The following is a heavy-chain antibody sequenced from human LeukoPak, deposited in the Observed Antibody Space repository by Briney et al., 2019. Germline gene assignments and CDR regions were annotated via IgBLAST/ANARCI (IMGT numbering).Heavy chain of an antibody. V-gene: IGHV1-3*03. Sequence: ASVKVSCKASASTFSTYAIHWVRQAPGQGLEWMGWISTGNGNTKYSQGFQDRITITRDTSASTVYMELRGLRSDDMAIYYCARENYYSSGRFDRAYLDDWGQGTLVTVSS. D-gene: IGHD3-22*01. CDR2: ISTGNGNT. J-gene: IGHJ4*02. CDR3: ARENYYSSGRFDRAYLDD. CDR1: ASTFSTYA.